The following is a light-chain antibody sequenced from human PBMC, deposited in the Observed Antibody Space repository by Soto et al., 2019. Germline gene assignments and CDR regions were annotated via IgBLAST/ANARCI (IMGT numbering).Light chain of an antibody. Sequence: EIVLTQSPATLSLSPGERATLSCRASQSVSSYLAWYQQKPGQAPRLLIYDASNRATGIPARFSGSGSGTDFTLNISSLEPEAFAVYYCQQRSNWPLTFGGGTKVEIK. V-gene: IGKV3-11*01. CDR1: QSVSSY. J-gene: IGKJ4*01. CDR3: QQRSNWPLT. CDR2: DAS.